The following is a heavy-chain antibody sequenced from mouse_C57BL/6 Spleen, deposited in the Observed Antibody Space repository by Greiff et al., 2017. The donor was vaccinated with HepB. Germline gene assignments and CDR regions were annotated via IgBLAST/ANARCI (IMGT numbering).Heavy chain of an antibody. J-gene: IGHJ4*01. CDR2: IDPETGGT. V-gene: IGHV1-15*01. Sequence: VQLQESGAELVRPGASVTLSCKASGYTFTDYEMHWVKQTPVHGLEWIGAIDPETGGTAYNQKFKGKAILTADKSSRTAYMELRSLTSEDSAVYYCTRSNLYYAMDYWGQGTSVTVSS. CDR1: GYTFTDYE. CDR3: TRSNLYYAMDY.